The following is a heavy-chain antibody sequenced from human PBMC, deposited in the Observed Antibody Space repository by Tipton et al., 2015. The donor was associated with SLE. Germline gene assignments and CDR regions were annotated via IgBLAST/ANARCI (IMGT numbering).Heavy chain of an antibody. CDR1: GFTFSSYA. CDR3: AKDYSGSLNYYYYGLDV. J-gene: IGHJ6*02. V-gene: IGHV3-33*06. D-gene: IGHD3-10*01. CDR2: IWFDGTDQ. Sequence: SLRLSCVASGFTFSSYAMHWVRQAPGKGLEWVAVIWFDGTDQYYAGSVKGRFTISRDNSKNTLYLQMNSLRAEGTAVYYCAKDYSGSLNYYYYGLDVWGQGTTVTVSS.